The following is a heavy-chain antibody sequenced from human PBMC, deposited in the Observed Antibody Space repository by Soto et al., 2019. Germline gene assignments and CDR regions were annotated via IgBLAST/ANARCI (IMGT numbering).Heavy chain of an antibody. Sequence: EVQLLESGGGLVQPGGSLRLSCAASGFTFSSYAMSWVRQAPGKGLEWVSAISGSGGSTYYADSVKGRFTISRDNSKNTLYLQMNSLRAEDTAVYYCAKDHQSARAQWLVLFFGGFDYWGQGTLVTVSS. CDR3: AKDHQSARAQWLVLFFGGFDY. CDR2: ISGSGGST. CDR1: GFTFSSYA. V-gene: IGHV3-23*01. J-gene: IGHJ4*02. D-gene: IGHD6-19*01.